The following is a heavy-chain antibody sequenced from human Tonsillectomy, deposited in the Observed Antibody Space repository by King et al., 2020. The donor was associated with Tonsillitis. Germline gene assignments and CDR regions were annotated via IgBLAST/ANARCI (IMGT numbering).Heavy chain of an antibody. Sequence: VQLVESGGGVVQPGRSLRLSCAASEFTFSLYAMHWVRQAPGKGLEWVAIISYDGSNKYYADSVKGRFSISRDNSKNTLYLQMNSLRAEDTAVYYCARDSGYCTSTNCSYFDYWGQGTLVTVSS. D-gene: IGHD2-2*01. CDR2: ISYDGSNK. J-gene: IGHJ4*02. CDR3: ARDSGYCTSTNCSYFDY. CDR1: EFTFSLYA. V-gene: IGHV3-30*04.